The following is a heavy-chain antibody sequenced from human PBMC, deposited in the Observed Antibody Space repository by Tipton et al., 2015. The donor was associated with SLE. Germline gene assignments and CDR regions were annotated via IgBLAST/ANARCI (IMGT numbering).Heavy chain of an antibody. J-gene: IGHJ4*02. CDR1: GGSINGHY. V-gene: IGHV4-59*11. CDR3: AKVGSSSWYGFTH. Sequence: TLSLTCTISGGSINGHYWSWFRQPPGKELEGIGYIYYSGSPTYNSSLKSRVTISTDTSKNQFSLKTNAVTAADTAVYFCAKVGSSSWYGFTHWGQGSLFTVSS. D-gene: IGHD6-13*01. CDR2: IYYSGSP.